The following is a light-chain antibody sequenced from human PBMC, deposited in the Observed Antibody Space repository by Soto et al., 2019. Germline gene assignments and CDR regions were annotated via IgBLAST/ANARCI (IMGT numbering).Light chain of an antibody. V-gene: IGKV1-39*01. CDR3: QQTYSTPLT. CDR2: GAS. J-gene: IGKJ4*01. Sequence: DIQMAQSPSSLSASVGDRITITCRASPSISNHLNWYQHKAGKAPKLLIYGASGLQSGVPSRFSGSGSGTDFTLTISSLQPEDFATYYCQQTYSTPLTFGGGSMVDI. CDR1: PSISNH.